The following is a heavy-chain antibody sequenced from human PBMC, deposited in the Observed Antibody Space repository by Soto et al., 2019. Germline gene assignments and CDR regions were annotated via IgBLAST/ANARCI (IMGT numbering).Heavy chain of an antibody. Sequence: PGGSLRLSCAASGFTFRRYSMNWGRQAPGKGLEGVSYISSSSSTIYYADSVKGRFTISRDNAKNSLYLQMNSLRDEDTAVYYCGGDSSGYFYPDVFDIWGQGTMVTVS. CDR1: GFTFRRYS. V-gene: IGHV3-48*02. D-gene: IGHD3-22*01. CDR2: ISSSSSTI. J-gene: IGHJ3*02. CDR3: GGDSSGYFYPDVFDI.